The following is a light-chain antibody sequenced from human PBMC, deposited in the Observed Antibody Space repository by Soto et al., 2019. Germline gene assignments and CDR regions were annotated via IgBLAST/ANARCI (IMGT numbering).Light chain of an antibody. J-gene: IGKJ1*01. Sequence: EIVLTQSPDTLSLSPGERATLSCRASQSVTNSYLAWYQQKPGQAPRLLVYRTSSRVTAVPDRFSGSGSGTDFTLTISRLEPEDFAVYYCQQYGSFRTFGQGTKVDIK. CDR3: QQYGSFRT. CDR1: QSVTNSY. V-gene: IGKV3-20*01. CDR2: RTS.